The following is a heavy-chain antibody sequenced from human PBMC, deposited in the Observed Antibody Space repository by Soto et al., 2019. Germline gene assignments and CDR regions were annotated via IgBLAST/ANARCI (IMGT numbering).Heavy chain of an antibody. J-gene: IGHJ4*02. D-gene: IGHD6-6*01. CDR2: IKQDGSEK. V-gene: IGHV3-7*03. CDR3: ARGARRSSSYFDY. Sequence: LILSCAASGFTFSSYWMSWVRQAPGKGLEWVANIKQDGSEKYYVDSVKGRFTISRDNAKNSLYLQMNSLRAEDTAVYYCARGARRSSSYFDYWGQGNLVTVSS. CDR1: GFTFSSYW.